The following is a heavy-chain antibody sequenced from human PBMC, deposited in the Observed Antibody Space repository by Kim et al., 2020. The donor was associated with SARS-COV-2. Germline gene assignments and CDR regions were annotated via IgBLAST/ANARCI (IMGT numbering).Heavy chain of an antibody. V-gene: IGHV3-48*02. CDR3: ASDFSGSETHPKRGEY. Sequence: GGSLRLSCAASGFIFSSYSMNWVRQVPGKGLECISYISSTSSTIYYADSVNGRFTISRDNAKKSLYLQMDSLRDEDTAVYYCASDFSGSETHPKRGEYWGQGTPVTVSS. CDR2: ISSTSSTI. J-gene: IGHJ4*02. CDR1: GFIFSSYS. D-gene: IGHD5-12*01.